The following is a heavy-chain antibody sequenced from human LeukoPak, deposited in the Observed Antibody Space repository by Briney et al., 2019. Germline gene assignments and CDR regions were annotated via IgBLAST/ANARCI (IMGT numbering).Heavy chain of an antibody. CDR3: ARHIPKREEGLFDY. D-gene: IGHD2-21*01. CDR2: IFYSGST. CDR1: GGSIGSSSYY. Sequence: SETLSLTCTVSGGSIGSSSYYWGWIRQPPGKGLEWIGTIFYSGSTYYNPSLKSRVTISVDTSKNQFSLKLSSVTAADTAVYYCARHIPKREEGLFDYWGQGTLVTVSS. V-gene: IGHV4-39*01. J-gene: IGHJ4*02.